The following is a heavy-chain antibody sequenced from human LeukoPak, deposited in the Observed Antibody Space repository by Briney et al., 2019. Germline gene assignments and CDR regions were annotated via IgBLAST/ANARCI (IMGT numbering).Heavy chain of an antibody. J-gene: IGHJ4*02. CDR2: ISSHGVDT. Sequence: GGSLRLSCAASGFTFSNYAMTWVRQAPGKGLEWVSTISSHGVDTYYADSVKGRFTISRDNAKNSLYLQMNSLRAEDTAIYYCAKDNWYSSSSHGIDYWGQGTLVTVSS. CDR1: GFTFSNYA. V-gene: IGHV3-23*01. CDR3: AKDNWYSSSSHGIDY. D-gene: IGHD6-6*01.